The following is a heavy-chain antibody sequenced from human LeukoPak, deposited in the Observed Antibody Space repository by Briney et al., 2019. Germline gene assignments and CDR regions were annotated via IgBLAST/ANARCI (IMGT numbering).Heavy chain of an antibody. Sequence: SVKVSCKASGGTFSSYAISWVRRAPGQGLEWIGRIIPIFGIANYAQKFQGRVTITADKSTSTAYMELSSLRSEDTAVYYCARGWNDPDGKFDYWGQGTLVTVSS. CDR3: ARGWNDPDGKFDY. V-gene: IGHV1-69*04. CDR1: GGTFSSYA. D-gene: IGHD1-1*01. J-gene: IGHJ4*02. CDR2: IIPIFGIA.